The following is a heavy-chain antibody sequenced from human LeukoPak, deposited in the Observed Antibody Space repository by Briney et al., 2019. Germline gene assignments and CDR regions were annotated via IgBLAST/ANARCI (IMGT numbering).Heavy chain of an antibody. Sequence: GGSLKLSCAASGFTFRSYGMHWVRQAPGKGLVWVAVIWNDGSNKNYADSVKGRFTISRDNAKNTLCLQMNSLRAEDTAVYYCARDCSVSRTLFDYWGQGTLVTVSS. CDR3: ARDCSVSRTLFDY. CDR1: GFTFRSYG. D-gene: IGHD2-15*01. CDR2: IWNDGSNK. V-gene: IGHV3-33*08. J-gene: IGHJ4*02.